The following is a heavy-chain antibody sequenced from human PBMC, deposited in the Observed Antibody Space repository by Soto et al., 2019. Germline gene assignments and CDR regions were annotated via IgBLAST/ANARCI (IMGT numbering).Heavy chain of an antibody. CDR2: IYSGGST. Sequence: GGSLRLSCAASGFTVSSNYMSWVRQAPGKGLEWVSVIYSGGSTYYADSVKGRFTISRDNSKNTLYLQMNSLRAEDTAVYYCATSRGFRFHSGAFDIWGQGTMVTVSS. V-gene: IGHV3-53*01. J-gene: IGHJ3*02. D-gene: IGHD2-21*01. CDR3: ATSRGFRFHSGAFDI. CDR1: GFTVSSNY.